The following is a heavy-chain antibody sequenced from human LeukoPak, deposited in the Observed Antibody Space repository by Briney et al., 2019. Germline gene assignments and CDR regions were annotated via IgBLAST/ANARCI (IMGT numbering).Heavy chain of an antibody. D-gene: IGHD3-22*01. V-gene: IGHV3-33*01. CDR1: GFIFSNYG. Sequence: GGSLRLSCAASGFIFSNYGMHWVRQAPGKRLEWVAVIWNDGSETFHADSVKGRFRIARDNSKSTLYLQMNSLRAEDTAVYYCARDSYDSSGYSANDYWGQGTLVTVSS. CDR2: IWNDGSET. J-gene: IGHJ4*02. CDR3: ARDSYDSSGYSANDY.